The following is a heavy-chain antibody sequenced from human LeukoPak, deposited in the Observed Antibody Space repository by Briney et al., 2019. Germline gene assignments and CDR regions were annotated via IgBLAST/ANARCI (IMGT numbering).Heavy chain of an antibody. J-gene: IGHJ6*02. D-gene: IGHD2-15*01. V-gene: IGHV1-69*13. CDR3: ARERREYCSGGSCYLPLSYYYYGMDV. Sequence: SVTVSCTASGGTFSSYAISWVRQAPGQGLEWMGGIIPIFGTADYAQKFQGRVTITADESTSTAYMELSSLRSEDTAVYYCARERREYCSGGSCYLPLSYYYYGMDVWGQGTTVTVSS. CDR2: IIPIFGTA. CDR1: GGTFSSYA.